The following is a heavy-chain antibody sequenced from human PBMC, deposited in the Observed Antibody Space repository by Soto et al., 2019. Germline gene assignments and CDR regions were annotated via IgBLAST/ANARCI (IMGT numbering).Heavy chain of an antibody. Sequence: SETLSLSCTVFGGSVSIGDYLWSWIRQRPGKGLEWIGYIHDSGNTYHNPSLKSRVTISLDTSKNQFSLKVTSMTAADTAVYFCARARGGDSGDYASLFDRWGQGNLVTVPS. V-gene: IGHV4-30-4*01. CDR1: GGSVSIGDYL. J-gene: IGHJ5*02. CDR3: ARARGGDSGDYASLFDR. D-gene: IGHD4-17*01. CDR2: IHDSGNT.